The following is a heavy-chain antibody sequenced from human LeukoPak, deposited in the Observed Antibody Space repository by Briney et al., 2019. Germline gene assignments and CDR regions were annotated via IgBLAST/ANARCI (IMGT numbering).Heavy chain of an antibody. CDR1: GGSISSYC. J-gene: IGHJ4*02. V-gene: IGHV4-59*08. CDR3: ARFEYSPPVDY. Sequence: SETLSLTCSVSGGSISSYCWSWIRQSPGKGLEWIGYIYNSGSTKYNPSLKSRVIMSVDTARNQFSLKLSSVTAADTAVYYCARFEYSPPVDYWGQGTLVTVSS. CDR2: IYNSGST. D-gene: IGHD2/OR15-2a*01.